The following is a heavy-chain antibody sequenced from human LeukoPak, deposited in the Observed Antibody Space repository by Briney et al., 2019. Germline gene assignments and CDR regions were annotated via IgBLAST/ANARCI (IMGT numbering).Heavy chain of an antibody. V-gene: IGHV3-21*05. CDR2: IHSSGDYI. CDR1: ASGVAFTSHS. CDR3: AREYNSRATFDY. D-gene: IGHD1-20*01. J-gene: IGHJ4*02. Sequence: PRGSLRHSCAASASGVAFTSHSMNWVRQAPGKGLEWISYIHSSGDYIFYADSVKGRFTVSRDNARNSLYLQMNSLRAEDTAIYYCAREYNSRATFDYWGQGDLVSVFS.